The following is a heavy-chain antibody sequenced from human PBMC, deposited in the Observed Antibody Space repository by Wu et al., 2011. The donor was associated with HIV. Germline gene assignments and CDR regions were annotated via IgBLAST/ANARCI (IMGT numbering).Heavy chain of an antibody. CDR2: ISPYDGDT. CDR3: ARDDSSGWPEGFDY. CDR1: GYTFNTYA. D-gene: IGHD6-19*01. V-gene: IGHV1-18*01. J-gene: IGHJ4*02. Sequence: QVQLVQSGAEVKKPGASVKVSCKASGYTFNTYATSWVRQAPGQGLEWMGWISPYDGDTKYPRKLQGRVTMTTDTSTSTAYVELRSLRSDDTAVYYCARDDSSGWPEGFDYWGQGTLVTVSS.